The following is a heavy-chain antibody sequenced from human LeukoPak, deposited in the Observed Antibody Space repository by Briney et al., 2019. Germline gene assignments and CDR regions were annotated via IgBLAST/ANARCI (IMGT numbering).Heavy chain of an antibody. J-gene: IGHJ4*02. CDR2: IDNAGSIT. V-gene: IGHV3-74*03. Sequence: GGSLRLSCAASGFTFSNYWIHWVRQAPGKGLVWVSRIDNAGSITTYADSVKGRFTISRDNSKNTLYLQMNSLRAEDTAVYYCAKDLDAFYPPSFDYWGQGTLVTVSS. D-gene: IGHD3-16*02. CDR3: AKDLDAFYPPSFDY. CDR1: GFTFSNYW.